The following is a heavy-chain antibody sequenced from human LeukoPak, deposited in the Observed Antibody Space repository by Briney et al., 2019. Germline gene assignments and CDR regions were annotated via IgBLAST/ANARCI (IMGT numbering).Heavy chain of an antibody. D-gene: IGHD5-18*01. V-gene: IGHV1-24*01. CDR1: GYTLSELS. CDR3: ATAATYGYSFNP. CDR2: FDPEDGET. Sequence: GASVKVSCKVSGYTLSELSMHWVRQAPGKGLEWMGGFDPEDGETIYAQKFQGRVTMTEDTSTDTAYMEVNSLRSEDTAVYYCATAATYGYSFNPWGQGTLVTVSS. J-gene: IGHJ5*02.